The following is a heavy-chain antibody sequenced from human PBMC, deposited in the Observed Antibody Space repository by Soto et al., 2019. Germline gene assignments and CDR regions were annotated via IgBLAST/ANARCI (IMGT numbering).Heavy chain of an antibody. CDR3: AKDEFGGAVKY. Sequence: EVQLLESGGDLVQPGGSLRLSCMASGFTFSSFSMHWIRQTPGSGLEWVSTISGGSVNIDYADSVKGRFTISRDNSRNTLYLQMTRLRVDDTATYYRAKDEFGGAVKYWGQGTLVSVSS. V-gene: IGHV3-23*01. CDR2: ISGGSVNI. CDR1: GFTFSSFS. D-gene: IGHD1-26*01. J-gene: IGHJ4*02.